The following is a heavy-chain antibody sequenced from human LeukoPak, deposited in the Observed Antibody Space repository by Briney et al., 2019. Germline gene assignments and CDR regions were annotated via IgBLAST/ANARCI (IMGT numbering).Heavy chain of an antibody. Sequence: SETLSLTCTVSGGSISSYYWSWIQQPPGKGLEWIGYIYYSGSTNYNPSLKSRVTISVDTSKNQFSLKLSSVTAADTAVYYCARVDYYDSSGYSFHFDYWGQGTLVTVSS. D-gene: IGHD3-22*01. V-gene: IGHV4-59*01. CDR1: GGSISSYY. J-gene: IGHJ4*02. CDR2: IYYSGST. CDR3: ARVDYYDSSGYSFHFDY.